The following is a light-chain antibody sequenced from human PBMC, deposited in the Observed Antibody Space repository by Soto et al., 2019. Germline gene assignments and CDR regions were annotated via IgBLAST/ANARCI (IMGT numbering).Light chain of an antibody. CDR2: DVS. CDR3: SSYTTSNTRQIV. V-gene: IGLV2-14*03. J-gene: IGLJ1*01. CDR1: SSDVGGYNY. Sequence: QSVLTQLASVSGSPGQSITISCTGTSSDVGGYNYVSWYQHHPGKAPKLLIYDVSNRPSGVSNRFSGSKSDNTASLTISGLQPEDEADYYCSSYTTSNTRQIVFGTGPKVTVL.